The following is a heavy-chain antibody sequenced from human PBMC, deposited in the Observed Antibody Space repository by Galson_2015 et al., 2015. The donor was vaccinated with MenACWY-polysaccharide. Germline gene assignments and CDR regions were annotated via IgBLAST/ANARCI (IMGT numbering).Heavy chain of an antibody. CDR1: GFTFSNAR. D-gene: IGHD1-1*01. J-gene: IGHJ4*02. CDR2: IKTKTDGGTT. CDR3: TTEVGNDYFDY. V-gene: IGHV3-15*01. Sequence: SLRLSCAASGFTFSNARMSWVRQAPGKGLEWVGHIKTKTDGGTTDYAAPVKGRFIISRDDSKNTLFLQMNSLKTEDTAVYYCTTEVGNDYFDYWGQGTLVTVSS.